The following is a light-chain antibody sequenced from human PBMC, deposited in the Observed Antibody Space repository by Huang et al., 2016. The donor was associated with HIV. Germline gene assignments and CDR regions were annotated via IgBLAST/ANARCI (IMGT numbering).Light chain of an antibody. J-gene: IGKJ1*01. V-gene: IGKV3-20*01. CDR2: GAS. CDR3: HHYGSSPQT. CDR1: QSVSSSY. Sequence: EIVLTQSPGTLSLSPGERATLSCRASQSVSSSYLAWYKQKPGPSPRLLIYGASRRATGVPERFSGSGSGTDFTLTISRLEPEDFAVYYCHHYGSSPQTFGQGAKVEVK.